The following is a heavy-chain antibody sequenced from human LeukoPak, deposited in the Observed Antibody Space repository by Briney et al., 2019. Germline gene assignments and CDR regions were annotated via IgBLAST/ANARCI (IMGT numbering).Heavy chain of an antibody. CDR1: RFTVSNNH. V-gene: IGHV3-66*01. CDR3: ARASRWLAFDN. J-gene: IGHJ4*02. CDR2: IYNGDNT. Sequence: GGSLRLSCVASRFTVSNNHMNWDRQAPGKGLEWVSVIYNGDNTYYADSVQGRFTISKDNSKNTPYLQMNSLRPEDTAVYFCARASRWLAFDNWGQGTLVTVSS. D-gene: IGHD6-19*01.